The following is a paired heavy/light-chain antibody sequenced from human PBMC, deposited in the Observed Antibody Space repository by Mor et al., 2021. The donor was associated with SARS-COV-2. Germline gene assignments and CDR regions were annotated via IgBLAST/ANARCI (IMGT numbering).Light chain of an antibody. Sequence: EIVMTQSPATLSVSPGERATLSCRASQSVSSSLAWYQQKPGQAPRLLIYDASTRATGLPARFSGSGSGTEFTLTISSLQSEDFALYFCQQYNDWPQTFGGGTKVEIK. J-gene: IGKJ4*01. V-gene: IGKV3-15*01. CDR1: QSVSSS. CDR3: QQYNDWPQT. CDR2: DAS.
Heavy chain of an antibody. CDR1: GYTFTSYA. J-gene: IGHJ4*02. D-gene: IGHD3-10*02. Sequence: QVQLVQSGSELKKPGASVKVSCKASGYTFTSYAMNWVRQAPGQGLEWMGWINTNTGNPTYAQGFTGRFVFSLDTSVSTAYLQISSLKAEDTAVYYCARENMIVRGGLGYWGQGTLVTVSS. CDR2: INTNTGNP. CDR3: ARENMIVRGGLGY. V-gene: IGHV7-4-1*02.